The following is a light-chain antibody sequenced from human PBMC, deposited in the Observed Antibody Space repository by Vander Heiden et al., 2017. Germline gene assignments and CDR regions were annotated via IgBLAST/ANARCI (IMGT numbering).Light chain of an antibody. CDR2: CNN. CDR1: SSNIGAGYE. Sequence: QSVLTQPPSVSGAPGQRVTISCTGSSSNIGAGYEVHWYQQLPGTEPKRLIDCNNNRPSGVPDRFSCSKAATSASRVITGLQAEDEADDYCQSSDSRLSASVFGGGTQLTVL. J-gene: IGLJ2*01. CDR3: QSSDSRLSASV. V-gene: IGLV1-40*01.